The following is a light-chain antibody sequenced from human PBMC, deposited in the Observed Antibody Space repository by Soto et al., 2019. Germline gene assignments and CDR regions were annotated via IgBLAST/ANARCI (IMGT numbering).Light chain of an antibody. J-gene: IGKJ1*01. CDR2: GAS. Sequence: ETVLTQSPSTLSLSPGERATLSCRASESIRSNYLAWYRQTPGQAPRLLIFGASKRARGIADRFSGSGSGTDFTLILSRLEPEDFALYYCQQYGSSPWTFGQGTKVEIK. CDR1: ESIRSNY. V-gene: IGKV3-20*01. CDR3: QQYGSSPWT.